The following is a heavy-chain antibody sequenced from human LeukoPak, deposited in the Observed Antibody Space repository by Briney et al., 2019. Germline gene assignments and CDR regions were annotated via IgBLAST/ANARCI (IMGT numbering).Heavy chain of an antibody. D-gene: IGHD3-22*01. J-gene: IGHJ4*02. CDR1: GLTFSSYA. CDR2: ISYDGSNK. Sequence: GGSLRLSCAASGLTFSSYAMHWVRQAPGKGLEWVAVISYDGSNKYYADSVKGRFTISRDNSKNTLYLQMNSLRAEDTAVYYCARERGGRRDYDSSGYFGYWGQGTLVTVSS. CDR3: ARERGGRRDYDSSGYFGY. V-gene: IGHV3-30-3*01.